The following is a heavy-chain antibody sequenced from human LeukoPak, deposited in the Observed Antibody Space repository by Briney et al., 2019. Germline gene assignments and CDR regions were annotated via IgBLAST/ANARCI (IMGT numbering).Heavy chain of an antibody. CDR3: ASGYYDILTGYFDY. CDR2: ISSSGSTI. D-gene: IGHD3-9*01. Sequence: GGSLRLSCAASGVTFTSHWMIWLRQAPGKGLEWVSYISSSGSTIYYADSVKGRFTISRDNAKNSLYLQMNSLRAEDTAVYYCASGYYDILTGYFDYWGQGTLVTVSS. CDR1: GVTFTSHW. J-gene: IGHJ4*02. V-gene: IGHV3-48*04.